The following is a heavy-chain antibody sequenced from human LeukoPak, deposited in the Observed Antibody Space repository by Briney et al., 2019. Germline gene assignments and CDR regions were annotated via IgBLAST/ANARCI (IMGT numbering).Heavy chain of an antibody. D-gene: IGHD3-22*01. Sequence: GGSLRLSCAASGFTFSSYGMHWVRQAPGKGLEWVAVISYDGSNKYYADSVKGRFTISRDNSKNTLYLQMNSLRAEDTAVYYCAKDSYYYDSSGYFRGAFDIWGQGTMVTVSS. CDR1: GFTFSSYG. V-gene: IGHV3-30*18. J-gene: IGHJ3*02. CDR2: ISYDGSNK. CDR3: AKDSYYYDSSGYFRGAFDI.